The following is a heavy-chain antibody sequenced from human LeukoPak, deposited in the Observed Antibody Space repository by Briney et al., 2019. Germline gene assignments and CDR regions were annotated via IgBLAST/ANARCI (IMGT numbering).Heavy chain of an antibody. V-gene: IGHV4-30-2*01. CDR2: VYHSGTT. D-gene: IGHD3-22*01. CDR1: GVSINSGGYS. J-gene: IGHJ2*01. CDR3: ARAVSVIGLFYFDL. Sequence: PSQTLSHTCALSGVSINSGGYSWSWIRQPPGKCLEWIGDVYHSGTTDYNPSLKSRLTMSIDGSKNQFSLELTSLTAADTAIYYCARAVSVIGLFYFDLWGRGTLVTVSS.